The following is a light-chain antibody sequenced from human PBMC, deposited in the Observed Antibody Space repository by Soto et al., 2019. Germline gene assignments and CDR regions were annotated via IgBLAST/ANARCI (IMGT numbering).Light chain of an antibody. CDR2: EVS. V-gene: IGLV2-8*01. CDR1: SSDVGGYNY. CDR3: SSYAGSNNFVV. Sequence: QSALTQYPSASGSPGQSVTISCTGTSSDVGGYNYVSWYQQHPGKAPKLMIYEVSKRPSGVPDRFSGSKSGNTASLTVSVLQAEDEADYYCSSYAGSNNFVVFGGGTSSPS. J-gene: IGLJ2*01.